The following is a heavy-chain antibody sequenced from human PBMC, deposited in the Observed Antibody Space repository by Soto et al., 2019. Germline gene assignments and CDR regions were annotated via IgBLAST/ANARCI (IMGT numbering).Heavy chain of an antibody. J-gene: IGHJ4*02. CDR1: GFTFSSYS. Sequence: PGGSLRLSCAASGFTFSSYSMNWVRQAPGKGLEWVSSISSSSSYIYYADSVKGRFAISRDNAKNSLYLQMNSLRAEDTAVYYCASQDSSGYDYWGQGTLVTVSS. D-gene: IGHD3-22*01. CDR3: ASQDSSGYDY. V-gene: IGHV3-21*01. CDR2: ISSSSSYI.